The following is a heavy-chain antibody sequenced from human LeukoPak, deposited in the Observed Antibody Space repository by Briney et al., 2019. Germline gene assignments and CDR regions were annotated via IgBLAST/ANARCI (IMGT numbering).Heavy chain of an antibody. CDR3: AKGPTYYDSSGYYY. CDR1: GFTFSSYG. Sequence: PGGSLRLSCAASGFTFSSYGMHWVRQAPGKGLEWVAVISYDGSNKYYADSVKGRFTISRDNSKNTLYLQMNSLRAEDTAVYYCAKGPTYYDSSGYYYWGQGTLVTVSS. CDR2: ISYDGSNK. V-gene: IGHV3-30*18. D-gene: IGHD3-22*01. J-gene: IGHJ4*02.